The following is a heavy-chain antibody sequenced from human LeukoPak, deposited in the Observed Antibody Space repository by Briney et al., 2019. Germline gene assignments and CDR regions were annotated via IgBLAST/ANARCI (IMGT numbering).Heavy chain of an antibody. Sequence: GGSLRLSCAASGFTFSSYWMSWVRQAPGKGLEWVANIKQDGSEKYYVDSVKGRFTISRDNAKNSLYLQMNSLRAEDTAVYYCARASYPSYYYYGMDVWGQGTTVTVSS. CDR3: ARASYPSYYYYGMDV. J-gene: IGHJ6*02. V-gene: IGHV3-7*01. CDR2: IKQDGSEK. CDR1: GFTFSSYW. D-gene: IGHD1-26*01.